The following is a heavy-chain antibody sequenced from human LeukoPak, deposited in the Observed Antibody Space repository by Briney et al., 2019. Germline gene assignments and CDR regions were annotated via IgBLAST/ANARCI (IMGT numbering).Heavy chain of an antibody. D-gene: IGHD2-2*01. J-gene: IGHJ6*02. CDR3: ATETARPIVVVPAAMDYYYGMDV. Sequence: PRASVKVSCKVSGYTLSELSMHWVRQAPGKGLEWMGGFDAEDGETIYAQKFQGRVTMTEDTSTDTAYMELSSLRSEDTAVYYCATETARPIVVVPAAMDYYYGMDVWGQETTVTVSS. CDR2: FDAEDGET. V-gene: IGHV1-24*01. CDR1: GYTLSELS.